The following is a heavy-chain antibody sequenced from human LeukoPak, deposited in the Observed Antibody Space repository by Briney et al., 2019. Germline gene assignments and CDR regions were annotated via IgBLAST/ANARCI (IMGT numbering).Heavy chain of an antibody. Sequence: GGSLRLPCTASGFTFSDYYMSCIRQTPGKGLEWLSYISTRDNTMQYADSVKGRFTISRDNAKNSLYLQMNSLRAEDTALYYCAKAAPPLGNYYYYYMDVWGKGTTVTISS. CDR1: GFTFSDYY. CDR3: AKAAPPLGNYYYYYMDV. J-gene: IGHJ6*03. CDR2: ISTRDNTM. V-gene: IGHV3-11*01.